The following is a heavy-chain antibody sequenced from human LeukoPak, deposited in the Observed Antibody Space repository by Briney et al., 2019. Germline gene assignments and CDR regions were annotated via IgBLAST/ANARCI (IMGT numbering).Heavy chain of an antibody. CDR2: INPSGGST. Sequence: GASVKVSCKASGYTFTSYYMHWVRQAPGQGLEWMGIINPSGGSTSYAQKFQGRVTMTRDTSTSTAYMELSRLRSDDTAVYYCAGEDNSSGYRPFDIWGQGTMVTVPS. CDR3: AGEDNSSGYRPFDI. V-gene: IGHV1-46*01. J-gene: IGHJ3*02. D-gene: IGHD3-22*01. CDR1: GYTFTSYY.